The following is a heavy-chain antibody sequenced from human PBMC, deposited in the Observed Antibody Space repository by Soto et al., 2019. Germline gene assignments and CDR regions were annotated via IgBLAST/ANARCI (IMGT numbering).Heavy chain of an antibody. Sequence: QVQLQESGPGLVKPSGTLSLTCDVSSGSMNSGHWWSWVRQPPGKGLEWVGHIHRSGATNYNPSLRSRVAISLDESKNQFSLKLNSATAADTAVYYCARVGLRWYFDFWGRGTLVTASS. V-gene: IGHV4-4*02. CDR2: IHRSGAT. J-gene: IGHJ2*01. CDR3: ARVGLRWYFDF. D-gene: IGHD3-16*01. CDR1: SGSMNSGHW.